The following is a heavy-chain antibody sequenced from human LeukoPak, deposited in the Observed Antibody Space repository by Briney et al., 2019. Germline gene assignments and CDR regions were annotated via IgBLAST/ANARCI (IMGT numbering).Heavy chain of an antibody. Sequence: GGSLRPSCAASGFTFSSYAMHWVRQAPGKGLEYVSAISSNGGSTYYANSVKGRFTISRDNSKNTLYLQMGSLRAEDMAVYYCARVNSGYDSYYFDYWGQGTLVTVSS. CDR2: ISSNGGST. V-gene: IGHV3-64*01. J-gene: IGHJ4*02. CDR1: GFTFSSYA. D-gene: IGHD5-12*01. CDR3: ARVNSGYDSYYFDY.